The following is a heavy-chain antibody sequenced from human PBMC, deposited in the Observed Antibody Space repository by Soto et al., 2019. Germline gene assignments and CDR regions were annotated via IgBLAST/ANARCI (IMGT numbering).Heavy chain of an antibody. CDR3: ATLNTEATSYFDH. CDR2: SFYSGNT. CDR1: GGSVSSYY. Sequence: PSETLSLTCTVSGGSVSSYYCNWFRQSPEKGLEWIGYSFYSGNTHYNPSLKSRVTISFDTSKNQFSLKLSSVTATDTAVYYCATLNTEATSYFDHWGLGTLVTVSS. V-gene: IGHV4-59*08. J-gene: IGHJ4*02. D-gene: IGHD5-12*01.